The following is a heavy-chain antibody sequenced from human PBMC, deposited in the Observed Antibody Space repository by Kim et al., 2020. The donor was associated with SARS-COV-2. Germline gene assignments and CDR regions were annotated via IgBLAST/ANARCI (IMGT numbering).Heavy chain of an antibody. D-gene: IGHD5-12*01. J-gene: IGHJ4*02. CDR3: AKGRLGGYDGGGDY. Sequence: GGSLRLSCAASGFTFDDYAMHWVRQAPGKGLEWVSGISWNSGSIGYADSVKGRFTISRDNAKNSLYLQMNSLRAEDTALYYCAKGRLGGYDGGGDYWGQGTLVTVSS. CDR2: ISWNSGSI. V-gene: IGHV3-9*01. CDR1: GFTFDDYA.